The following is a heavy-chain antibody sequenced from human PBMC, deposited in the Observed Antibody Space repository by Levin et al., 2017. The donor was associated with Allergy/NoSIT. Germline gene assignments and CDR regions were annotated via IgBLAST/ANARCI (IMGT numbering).Heavy chain of an antibody. CDR2: ISWNSGSI. V-gene: IGHV3-9*01. CDR3: AKDSHAAAAGASGGGMDV. CDR1: GFTFDDYA. D-gene: IGHD6-13*01. Sequence: SLKISCAASGFTFDDYAMHWVRQAPGKGLEWVSGISWNSGSIGYADSVKGRFTISRDNAKNSLYLQMNSLRAEDTALDYCAKDSHAAAAGASGGGMDVWGQGTTVTVSS. J-gene: IGHJ6*02.